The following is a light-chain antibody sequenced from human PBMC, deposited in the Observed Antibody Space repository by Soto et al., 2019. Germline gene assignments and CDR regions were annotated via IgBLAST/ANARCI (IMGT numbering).Light chain of an antibody. Sequence: IQMTQSPSSLSASVGDRVTITCRASQSISSYLNWYQQKPGKAPKVLISAASRLQSGVSSRFSGSGSGTHFALTISNLQPEDFATYYCQQGYTTLWTFGQGTKVDIK. CDR3: QQGYTTLWT. CDR1: QSISSY. J-gene: IGKJ1*01. V-gene: IGKV1-39*01. CDR2: AAS.